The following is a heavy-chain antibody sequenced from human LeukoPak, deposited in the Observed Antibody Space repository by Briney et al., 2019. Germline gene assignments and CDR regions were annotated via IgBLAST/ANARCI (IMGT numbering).Heavy chain of an antibody. J-gene: IGHJ6*04. D-gene: IGHD3-10*01. CDR2: IYYSGST. V-gene: IGHV4-59*11. CDR3: ARNYYGSGSYRLDV. Sequence: SETLSLICTVSGGSISSHYWSWIRQPPGKGLEWIGYIYYSGSTNYNPSLKSRVTISVDTSKNQFSLKLSSVTAADTAVYYCARNYYGSGSYRLDVWGKGTTVSVSS. CDR1: GGSISSHY.